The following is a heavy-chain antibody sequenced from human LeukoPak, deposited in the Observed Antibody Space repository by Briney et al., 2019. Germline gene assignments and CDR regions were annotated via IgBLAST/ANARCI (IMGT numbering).Heavy chain of an antibody. CDR1: GYTFTGYY. D-gene: IGHD3-9*01. Sequence: GASVKVSCKASGYTFTGYYMHWVRQATGQGLEWMGWINPNSGGTNYAQKFQGRVTMTRDTSISTAYMELSRLRSDDTAVYYCARSNYILTGYYPGVFDYWGQGTLVTVSS. V-gene: IGHV1-2*02. CDR2: INPNSGGT. J-gene: IGHJ4*02. CDR3: ARSNYILTGYYPGVFDY.